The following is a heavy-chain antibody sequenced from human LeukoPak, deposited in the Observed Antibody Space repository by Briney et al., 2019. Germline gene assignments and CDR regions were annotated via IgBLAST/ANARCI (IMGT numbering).Heavy chain of an antibody. Sequence: GGSLRLSCAASGFTVSSNYMSWVRQAPGKGLEWVAVISYDGSNKYYADSVKGRFTISRDNSKNTLYLQMNSLRAEDTAVYYCARARYSYGYLPSNYWGQGTLVTVSS. V-gene: IGHV3-30-3*01. CDR3: ARARYSYGYLPSNY. J-gene: IGHJ4*02. CDR2: ISYDGSNK. D-gene: IGHD5-18*01. CDR1: GFTVSSNY.